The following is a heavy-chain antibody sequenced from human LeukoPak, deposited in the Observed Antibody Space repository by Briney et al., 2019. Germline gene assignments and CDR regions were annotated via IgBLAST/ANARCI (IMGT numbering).Heavy chain of an antibody. CDR2: IYYSGST. D-gene: IGHD3-3*01. CDR1: GGSISSSSYY. CDR3: ARGSYDFWSGYRWYFDY. Sequence: SETLSLTCTVSGGSISSSSYYWGWIRQPPGKGLEWIGSIYYSGSTYYNPSLKSRVTISVDTSKNQFSLKLSSVTAADTAVYYCARGSYDFWSGYRWYFDYWGQGTLVTVSS. V-gene: IGHV4-39*01. J-gene: IGHJ4*02.